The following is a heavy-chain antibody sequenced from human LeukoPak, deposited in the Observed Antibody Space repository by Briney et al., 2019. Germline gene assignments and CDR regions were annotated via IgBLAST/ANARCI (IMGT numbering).Heavy chain of an antibody. D-gene: IGHD1-26*01. CDR3: AKGGSGGYYDRIDF. V-gene: IGHV3-23*01. CDR2: ISVGGDNT. J-gene: IGHJ4*02. Sequence: GGSLRLSCAASGFTFSYYWMNWVRQAPGKGLEWVSTISVGGDNTFYADSVKGRFTISRDNSKHTLYLQMNSLRAEDTALYYCAKGGSGGYYDRIDFWGQGTLVTVSS. CDR1: GFTFSYYW.